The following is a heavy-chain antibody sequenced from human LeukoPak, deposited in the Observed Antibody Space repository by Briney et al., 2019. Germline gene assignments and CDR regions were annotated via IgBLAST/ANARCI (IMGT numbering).Heavy chain of an antibody. D-gene: IGHD3-22*01. CDR1: RFTFSIYA. J-gene: IGHJ6*03. CDR2: ISYTGMHE. CDR3: ARAADYYDSSGQYYMDV. V-gene: IGHV3-30*04. Sequence: GGSLRLSCAASRFTFSIYAMHWVRQAPGKGLEWVAVISYTGMHEYYADSVKGRFTISRDNSKNTLYLQMNSLRVDDTAVYYCARAADYYDSSGQYYMDVWGKGTTVTVSS.